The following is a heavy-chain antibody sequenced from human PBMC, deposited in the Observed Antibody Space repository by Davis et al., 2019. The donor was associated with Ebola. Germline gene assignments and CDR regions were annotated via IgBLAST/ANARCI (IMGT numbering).Heavy chain of an antibody. V-gene: IGHV1-46*03. J-gene: IGHJ3*02. CDR1: GYTFTSHD. Sequence: ASVKVSCKASGYTFTSHDINWVRQAPGQGPEWMGMINPNDGRTIYAQKFQGRVTVTRDTSTTTVYMDLSSLRSEDTALYYCTTPGGQDSGYDVFDIWGQGTMVTVSS. D-gene: IGHD5-12*01. CDR3: TTPGGQDSGYDVFDI. CDR2: INPNDGRT.